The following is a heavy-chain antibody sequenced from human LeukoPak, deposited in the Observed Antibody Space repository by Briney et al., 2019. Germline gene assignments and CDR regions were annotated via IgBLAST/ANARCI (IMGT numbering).Heavy chain of an antibody. V-gene: IGHV3-30*02. CDR1: EFTFSSYT. D-gene: IGHD3-10*01. Sequence: SGGSLRLSCAASEFTFSSYTMNWVRQAPGKGLEWVAFIRYDGSDKYYSDSVKGRFTISRDNSKSALYLQMNSLRAEDTAVYYCAADYYASGNWGQGTLVTVSS. CDR3: AADYYASGN. J-gene: IGHJ4*02. CDR2: IRYDGSDK.